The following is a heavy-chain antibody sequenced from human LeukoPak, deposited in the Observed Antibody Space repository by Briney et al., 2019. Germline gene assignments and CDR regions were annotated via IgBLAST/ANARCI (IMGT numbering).Heavy chain of an antibody. J-gene: IGHJ5*02. CDR1: GFTFSSYW. CDR3: ARRGNYYGWGSKNWFDP. D-gene: IGHD3-10*01. CDR2: IKQDGSEK. V-gene: IGHV3-7*01. Sequence: GGSLRLSCAASGFTFSSYWMSWVRQAPGKGLEWVANIKQDGSEKYYVDSVKGRFTISRDNAKNSLYLQMNSLRAEDTAVYYCARRGNYYGWGSKNWFDPWGQGTLVTVSS.